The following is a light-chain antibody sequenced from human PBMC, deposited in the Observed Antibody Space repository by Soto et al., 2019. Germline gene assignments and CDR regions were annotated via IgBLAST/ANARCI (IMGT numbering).Light chain of an antibody. J-gene: IGKJ1*01. Sequence: EIVLTQSPGTLSLSPGERATLSCRASQSINNNYLAWYQQKPGQTPRLLIYGASNRATGIPDRFSGSGSGTDFTRTISRLEPEDFAVYYCHQYGTPPRTFGQGTKVEIK. V-gene: IGKV3-20*01. CDR1: QSINNNY. CDR2: GAS. CDR3: HQYGTPPRT.